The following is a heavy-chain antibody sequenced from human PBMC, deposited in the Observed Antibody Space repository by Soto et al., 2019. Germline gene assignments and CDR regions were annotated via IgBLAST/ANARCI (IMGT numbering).Heavy chain of an antibody. CDR2: MYNDGRT. J-gene: IGHJ4*02. Sequence: QVRLQESGPGLVKPSQTLSLTCTVSGGSVSSGGFYWNWIRPHPGKGLEWIGYMYNDGRTEYNPSLKSRVSISVDTPKNQFSLKVMSVTFADTAVYYCTREAGYWGQGILVTVSS. CDR3: TREAGY. D-gene: IGHD6-25*01. V-gene: IGHV4-31*03. CDR1: GGSVSSGGFY.